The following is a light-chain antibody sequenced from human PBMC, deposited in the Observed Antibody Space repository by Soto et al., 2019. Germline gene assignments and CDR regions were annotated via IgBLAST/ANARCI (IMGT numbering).Light chain of an antibody. CDR3: QQRSNWPRT. J-gene: IGKJ2*01. CDR2: DAF. Sequence: EIVLTQSPATLSLSPGERATLSCRASQSVSSYLAWYQQKPGQAPRLLIYDAFNRAPGIPARFSGSGSGTDFTLTISSLEPEDFAVYNCQQRSNWPRTFGQGTKLEI. V-gene: IGKV3-11*01. CDR1: QSVSSY.